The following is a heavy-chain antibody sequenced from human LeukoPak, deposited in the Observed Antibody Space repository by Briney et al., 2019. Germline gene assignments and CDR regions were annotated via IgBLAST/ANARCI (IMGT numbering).Heavy chain of an antibody. CDR1: GFKFSAFS. CDR2: ISYSADST. D-gene: IGHD1-26*01. Sequence: GGSLRLSCAASGFKFSAFSMNWVRQAPGKGLEWVSTISYSADSTYYADSVKGRFTISRDNSKNTLYLQLNSLRAEDTAVYYCAKEFYGGSAFDFWGQGTMVTVSS. CDR3: AKEFYGGSAFDF. J-gene: IGHJ3*01. V-gene: IGHV3-23*01.